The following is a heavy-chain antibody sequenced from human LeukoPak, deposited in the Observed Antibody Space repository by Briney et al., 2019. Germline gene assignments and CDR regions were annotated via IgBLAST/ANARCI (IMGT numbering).Heavy chain of an antibody. Sequence: GGSLRLSCAASGFTFSSYAMSWVRQAPGKGLEWVSAISGSGGSTYYADSVKGRFTISRDNSKNTLYLQMNSLRAEDTAVYYCAKSGGMRPRFVFGSDYWGQGTLVTVSS. V-gene: IGHV3-23*01. CDR1: GFTFSSYA. CDR3: AKSGGMRPRFVFGSDY. CDR2: ISGSGGST. D-gene: IGHD3-10*02. J-gene: IGHJ4*02.